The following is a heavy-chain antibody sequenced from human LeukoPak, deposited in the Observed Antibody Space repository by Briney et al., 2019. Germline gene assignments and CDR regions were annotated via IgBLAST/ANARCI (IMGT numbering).Heavy chain of an antibody. J-gene: IGHJ4*02. CDR1: GYSFTSYW. CDR2: IYPGDSDT. V-gene: IGHV5-51*01. Sequence: GESLKSSCKGSGYSFTSYWIGWVRQMPGKCLEWMGIIYPGDSDTRYSPSFQGQVTISADKSISTAYLQWSSLKASDTAMYYCAGSYSSSWSYFDYWGQGTLVTVPS. D-gene: IGHD6-13*01. CDR3: AGSYSSSWSYFDY.